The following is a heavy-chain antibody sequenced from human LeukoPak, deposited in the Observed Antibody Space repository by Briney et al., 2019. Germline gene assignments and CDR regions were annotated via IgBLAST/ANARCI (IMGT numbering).Heavy chain of an antibody. J-gene: IGHJ4*02. V-gene: IGHV3-48*01. CDR1: GFTFSSLG. CDR2: ISSSSSTI. Sequence: GGSLRLSCAASGFTFSSLGMNWVRQAPGKGPEWVAYISSSSSTIYYADSVKGRFTISRDNAKKSLFLQMTNVEAEDTAVYYCARETPPYWGQGTLVTVSS. CDR3: ARETPPY.